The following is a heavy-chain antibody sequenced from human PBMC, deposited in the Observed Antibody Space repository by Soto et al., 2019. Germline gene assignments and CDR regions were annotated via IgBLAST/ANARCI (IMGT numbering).Heavy chain of an antibody. J-gene: IGHJ4*02. CDR3: ARDPPYSYFYFDY. CDR1: GYTFTSYA. CDR2: INAGNGNT. Sequence: GASVKVSCKASGYTFTSYAMHWVRQAPGQRLEWMGWINAGNGNTEYSQKFQGRVTITRDTSASTAYMELSSLRSEDTAVYYCARDPPYSYFYFDYWGQGTLVTVS. V-gene: IGHV1-3*01. D-gene: IGHD5-18*01.